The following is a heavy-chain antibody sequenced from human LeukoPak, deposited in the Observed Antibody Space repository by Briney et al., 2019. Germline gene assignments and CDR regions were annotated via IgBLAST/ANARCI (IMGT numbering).Heavy chain of an antibody. CDR3: ARTSSAFDI. CDR1: GFRFSSYG. CDR2: ISYDGTNK. Sequence: GGSLRLSCAASGFRFSSYGLHWVRQAPGKGLEWVAVISYDGTNKYYADSVKGRFTISRDNAKNSLYLQMNSLRDEDTALYYCARTSSAFDIWGQGTMVTVSS. D-gene: IGHD2-2*01. V-gene: IGHV3-30*03. J-gene: IGHJ3*02.